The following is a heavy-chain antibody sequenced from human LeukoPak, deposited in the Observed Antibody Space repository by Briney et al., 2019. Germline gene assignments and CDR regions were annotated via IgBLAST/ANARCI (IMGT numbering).Heavy chain of an antibody. CDR3: ARGGSCSSTSCFRNWFDP. J-gene: IGHJ5*02. V-gene: IGHV1-2*02. D-gene: IGHD2-2*01. CDR1: GYTFTGYY. Sequence: GASVKVSCKASGYTFTGYYMHWVRQAPGQGLEWMGWINPNSGGTNYAQNFQGRVTMTRDTSISTAYMELSRLRSDDTAVYYCARGGSCSSTSCFRNWFDPWGQGTLVTVSS. CDR2: INPNSGGT.